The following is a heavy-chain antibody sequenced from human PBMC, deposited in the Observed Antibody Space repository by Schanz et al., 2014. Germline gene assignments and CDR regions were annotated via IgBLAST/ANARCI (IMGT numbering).Heavy chain of an antibody. CDR2: MSYDGSIK. J-gene: IGHJ4*02. V-gene: IGHV3-30*03. CDR3: ARSAGRDFWSGYYTRFDY. Sequence: QVQLVESGGGVVQPGRSLRLSCAASGFTFSSYGMHWVRQAPGKGLEWVAAMSYDGSIKYYGDSVKGRFTISRDNSKNTLYLHMNTLRSEDTAVYYCARSAGRDFWSGYYTRFDYWGQGTLVTVSS. CDR1: GFTFSSYG. D-gene: IGHD3-3*01.